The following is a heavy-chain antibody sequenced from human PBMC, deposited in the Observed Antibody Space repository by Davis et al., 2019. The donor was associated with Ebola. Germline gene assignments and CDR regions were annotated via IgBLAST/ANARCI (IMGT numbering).Heavy chain of an antibody. Sequence: ASVKVSCKASGYTFTGYYMHWVRQAPGQGLEWMGWINPNSGGTNYAQKFQGRVTMTRDTSISTAYMELSRLRSDDTAVYYCARDGPVNSGSYYGALLRYGMDVWGQGTTVTVSS. CDR3: ARDGPVNSGSYYGALLRYGMDV. CDR2: INPNSGGT. D-gene: IGHD1-26*01. V-gene: IGHV1-2*02. CDR1: GYTFTGYY. J-gene: IGHJ6*02.